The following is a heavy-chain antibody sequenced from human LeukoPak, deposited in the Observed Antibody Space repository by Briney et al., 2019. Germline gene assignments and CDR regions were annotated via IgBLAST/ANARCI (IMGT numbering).Heavy chain of an antibody. CDR1: GGSISSGGYY. CDR3: ARKDPAMVSYYYYGMDV. J-gene: IGHJ6*02. D-gene: IGHD5-18*01. Sequence: SQTLSLTCTVSGGSISSGGYYWSWIRQHPGKGLEWIGYIYYSGNTYYNPSLKSRVTISVDTSKNQFSLKLSSVTAADTAVYYCARKDPAMVSYYYYGMDVWGQGTTVTVSS. V-gene: IGHV4-31*03. CDR2: IYYSGNT.